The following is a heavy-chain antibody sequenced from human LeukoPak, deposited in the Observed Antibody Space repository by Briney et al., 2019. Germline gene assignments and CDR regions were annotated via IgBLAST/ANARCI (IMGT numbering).Heavy chain of an antibody. CDR2: INPNTGGT. CDR1: GYTFTGYY. J-gene: IGHJ4*02. V-gene: IGHV1-2*02. Sequence: GASVKVSCKASGYTFTGYYMHWVRQAPGQGLEWMGWINPNTGGTNYAQKFQGRVTMTRDTSISTAYMDLSRLRSDDTAVYYCARHPMVRGVITLPLILKRKMTYYFDYWGQGTLVTVSS. D-gene: IGHD3-10*01. CDR3: ARHPMVRGVITLPLILKRKMTYYFDY.